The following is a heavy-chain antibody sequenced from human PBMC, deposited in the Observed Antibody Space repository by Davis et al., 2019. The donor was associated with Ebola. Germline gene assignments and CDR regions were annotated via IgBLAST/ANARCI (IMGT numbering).Heavy chain of an antibody. Sequence: AASVKVSCKASGYAFTNYALHWVRQAPGQSLEWMGWLHSGNGQTKFSQKFQGRVTLTRDTSANTAYLELISLTSEDTAVYYCAKGSDWIASPNWGYYAMDVWGQGTTVIVSS. J-gene: IGHJ6*02. CDR1: GYAFTNYA. CDR3: AKGSDWIASPNWGYYAMDV. D-gene: IGHD2-15*01. CDR2: LHSGNGQT. V-gene: IGHV1-3*04.